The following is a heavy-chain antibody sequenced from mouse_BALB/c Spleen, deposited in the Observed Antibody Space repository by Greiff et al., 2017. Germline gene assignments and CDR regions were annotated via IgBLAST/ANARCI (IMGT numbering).Heavy chain of an antibody. V-gene: IGHV5-17*02. CDR1: GFTFSSFG. CDR2: ISSGSSTI. D-gene: IGHD2-10*02. CDR3: AREYGNYPRGFAY. Sequence: EVMLVESGGGLVQPGGSRKLSCAASGFTFSSFGMHWVRQAPEKGLEWVAYISSGSSTIYYADTVKGRFTISRDNPKNTLFLQMTSLRSEDTAMYYCAREYGNYPRGFAYWGQGTLVTVSA. J-gene: IGHJ3*01.